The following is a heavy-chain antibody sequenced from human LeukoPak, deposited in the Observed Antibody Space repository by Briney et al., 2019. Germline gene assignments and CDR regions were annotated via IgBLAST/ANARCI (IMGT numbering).Heavy chain of an antibody. D-gene: IGHD6-19*01. CDR2: INPNSGGT. J-gene: IGHJ4*02. Sequence: ASVKVSCKASGYTFIGYYVHWVRQAPGQGLEWLGWINPNSGGTSYAQKFQDWVTMSTDTSISTAYMELSSLRSDDTAVYYCAILSSGSNFDYWGQGTLVTVSS. CDR1: GYTFIGYY. V-gene: IGHV1-2*04. CDR3: AILSSGSNFDY.